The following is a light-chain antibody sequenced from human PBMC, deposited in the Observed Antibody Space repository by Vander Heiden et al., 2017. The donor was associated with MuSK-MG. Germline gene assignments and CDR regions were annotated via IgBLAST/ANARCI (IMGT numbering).Light chain of an antibody. CDR1: QSIRRY. CDR2: TRS. CDR3: QQSDNSPHT. J-gene: IGKJ1*01. Sequence: DIQMTQSPSPLSASVGDRVTITCRASQSIRRYLNWYQQKPGKAPKLLIYTRSTLQSRVPSRFRGRGSGTDFTLTISRLQPEDFATYYCQQSDNSPHTFGQGTKVEIK. V-gene: IGKV1-39*01.